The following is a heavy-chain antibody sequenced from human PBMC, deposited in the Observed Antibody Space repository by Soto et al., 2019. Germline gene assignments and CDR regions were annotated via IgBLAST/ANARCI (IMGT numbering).Heavy chain of an antibody. CDR2: ISPYNGNT. CDR3: ARAPQTAAPGTVDY. J-gene: IGHJ4*02. Sequence: ASVKVSCKASGYTFANFGVLWVRQAPGQGLEWMGWISPYNGNTQYEQKLQGRVTLTTDTSTSTAYMEVRSLRSDDTAVYYCARAPQTAAPGTVDYWGQGTLVTVSS. D-gene: IGHD6-13*01. V-gene: IGHV1-18*01. CDR1: GYTFANFG.